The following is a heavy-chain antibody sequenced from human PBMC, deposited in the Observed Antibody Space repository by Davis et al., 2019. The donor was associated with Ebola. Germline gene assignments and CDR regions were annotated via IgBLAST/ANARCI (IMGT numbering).Heavy chain of an antibody. V-gene: IGHV1-3*01. CDR3: ARGYCSSTSCLYYFDY. CDR1: GYTFTSYA. D-gene: IGHD2-2*01. Sequence: ASVQVSCKASGYTFTSYAMHWVRQAPGQRLEWMGWINAGNGNTKYSQKFQGRVTITRDTSASTAYMELSSLRSEDTAVYYCARGYCSSTSCLYYFDYWGQGTLVTVSS. J-gene: IGHJ4*02. CDR2: INAGNGNT.